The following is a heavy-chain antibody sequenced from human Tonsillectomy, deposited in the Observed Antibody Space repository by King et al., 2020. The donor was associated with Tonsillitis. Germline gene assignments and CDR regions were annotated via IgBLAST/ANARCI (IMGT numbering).Heavy chain of an antibody. Sequence: VQLVESGGGVGQPGRSLRLSCAASGFTFSSYGMHWFRQAPGKGLEWVALISYDVSNKYYAVSVKGRFTISRDNSKNTLYLQMNSLGAEDTAVYYCAKGGGLSTTWLFDYWGQGTLVTVSS. J-gene: IGHJ4*02. CDR2: ISYDVSNK. CDR1: GFTFSSYG. D-gene: IGHD6-13*01. CDR3: AKGGGLSTTWLFDY. V-gene: IGHV3-30*18.